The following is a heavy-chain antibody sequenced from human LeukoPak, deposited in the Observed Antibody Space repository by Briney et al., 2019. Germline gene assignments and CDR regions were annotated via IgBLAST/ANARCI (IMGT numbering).Heavy chain of an antibody. D-gene: IGHD3-10*01. CDR1: GFTFSSYS. J-gene: IGHJ4*02. CDR2: ISSSSSTI. CDR3: ARGYYGSETDY. V-gene: IGHV3-48*01. Sequence: GGSLRLSCAASGFTFSSYSMNWVRQAPGKGLEWVSYISSSSSTIYYADSVKGRFTISRDNAKNSLYLQMNSLRAEDTAVYYCARGYYGSETDYWGQGTLVTVSS.